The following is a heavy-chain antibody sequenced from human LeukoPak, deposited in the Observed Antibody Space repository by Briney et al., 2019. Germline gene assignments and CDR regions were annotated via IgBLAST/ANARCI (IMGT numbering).Heavy chain of an antibody. Sequence: GRSLRLSCAASGFTFSSYAMHWVRQAPGKGLEWVAVISYDGSNKYYADSVKGRFTISRDNSKNTLYLQMNSLRAEDTAVYYCAPTRGSTSRYFDYWGQGTLVTVSS. J-gene: IGHJ4*02. V-gene: IGHV3-30-3*01. CDR2: ISYDGSNK. D-gene: IGHD2-2*01. CDR1: GFTFSSYA. CDR3: APTRGSTSRYFDY.